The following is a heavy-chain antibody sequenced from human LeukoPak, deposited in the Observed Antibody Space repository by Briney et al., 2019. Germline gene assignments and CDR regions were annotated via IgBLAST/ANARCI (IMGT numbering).Heavy chain of an antibody. CDR3: AGRNWNEVW. J-gene: IGHJ4*02. D-gene: IGHD1-1*01. CDR2: IYHSGST. CDR1: GGSISSGGYS. V-gene: IGHV4-30-2*01. Sequence: PSETLSLTCAVSGGSISSGGYSWSWIRQPPGKGLEWIGYIYHSGSTYYNPSLKSRVTILVDRSKNQFSLKLSSVTAADTAVYYCAGRNWNEVWWGQGTLVTVSS.